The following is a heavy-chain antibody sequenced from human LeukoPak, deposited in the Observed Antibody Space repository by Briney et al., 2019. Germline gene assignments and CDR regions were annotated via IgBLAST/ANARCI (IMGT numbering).Heavy chain of an antibody. D-gene: IGHD3-10*01. CDR1: GFTFSSYG. CDR3: ARGITMVRGGTYYYYYMDV. J-gene: IGHJ6*03. V-gene: IGHV3-7*04. Sequence: PGGSLRLSCAASGFTFSSYGMHWVRQAPGKGLEWVANIKQDGSEKYYVDSVKGRFTISRDNAKNSLYLQMNSLRAEDTAVYYCARGITMVRGGTYYYYYMDVWGKGTTVTISS. CDR2: IKQDGSEK.